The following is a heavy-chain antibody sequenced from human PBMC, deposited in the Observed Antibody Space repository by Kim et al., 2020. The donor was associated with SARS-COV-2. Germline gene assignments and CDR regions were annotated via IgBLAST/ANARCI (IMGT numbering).Heavy chain of an antibody. CDR2: ISSNGGST. CDR1: GFTFSSYA. D-gene: IGHD3-10*01. Sequence: GGSLRLSCSASGFTFSSYAMHWVRQAPGKGLEYVSAISSNGGSTYYADSVKGRFTISRDNSKNTLYLQMSSLRAEDTAVYYCVKGPYYGSGASHYGMDVWGQGTTVTVSS. J-gene: IGHJ6*02. CDR3: VKGPYYGSGASHYGMDV. V-gene: IGHV3-64D*09.